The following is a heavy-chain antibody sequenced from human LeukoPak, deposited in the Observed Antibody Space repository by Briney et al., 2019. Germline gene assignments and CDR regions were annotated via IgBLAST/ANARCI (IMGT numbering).Heavy chain of an antibody. CDR2: INPSGGST. CDR3: ASRYCSGGSCYNWFDP. J-gene: IGHJ5*02. Sequence: AASVKVSCKASGHTFTSYYMHWVRQAPGQGLEWMGIINPSGGSTSYAQKFQGRVNMTRDMSTSTVYMELSSLRSEDTAVYYCASRYCSGGSCYNWFDPWGQGTLVTVSS. V-gene: IGHV1-46*01. D-gene: IGHD2-15*01. CDR1: GHTFTSYY.